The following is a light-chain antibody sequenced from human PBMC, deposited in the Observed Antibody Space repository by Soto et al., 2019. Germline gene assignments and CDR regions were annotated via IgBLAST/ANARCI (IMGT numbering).Light chain of an antibody. Sequence: QSALTQPASVSGSPGQSVTISCTGTSSDVGGYNYVSWYQQYPGKAPKLMIYEVTYRPSGVSNRFSGSKSGNTASLTISGLQAEDEAEYYCSSYTSSSVSFGGGTKLTVL. J-gene: IGLJ2*01. CDR1: SSDVGGYNY. CDR2: EVT. CDR3: SSYTSSSVS. V-gene: IGLV2-14*01.